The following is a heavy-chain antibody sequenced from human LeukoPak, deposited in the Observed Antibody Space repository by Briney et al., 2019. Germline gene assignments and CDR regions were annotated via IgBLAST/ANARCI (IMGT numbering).Heavy chain of an antibody. CDR3: AKVGSYYYFYYFDY. CDR1: GFTFSSYA. D-gene: IGHD3-10*01. CDR2: ISGSGGST. Sequence: LPGGSLRLSCAASGFTFSSYAMSWVRQAPGKGLEWVSGISGSGGSTYYADSVKGRFTISRDNSKNTLYLQMNSLRAEDTAVYYCAKVGSYYYFYYFDYWGQGTLVSVSS. J-gene: IGHJ4*02. V-gene: IGHV3-23*01.